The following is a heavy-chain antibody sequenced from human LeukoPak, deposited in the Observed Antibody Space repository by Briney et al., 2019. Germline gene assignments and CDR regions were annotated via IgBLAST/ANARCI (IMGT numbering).Heavy chain of an antibody. CDR1: GDSISSYY. CDR3: ARDLWSGSLDQ. Sequence: SETLSLTCTVSGDSISSYYWSWIRQPPGKGLEWIGFIYYNGITDYNPSLKSRVTISVDTSQNQLSLKLSSVTTADTAVYYCARDLWSGSLDQWGQGSLVIVSS. V-gene: IGHV4-59*01. D-gene: IGHD1-26*01. CDR2: IYYNGIT. J-gene: IGHJ5*02.